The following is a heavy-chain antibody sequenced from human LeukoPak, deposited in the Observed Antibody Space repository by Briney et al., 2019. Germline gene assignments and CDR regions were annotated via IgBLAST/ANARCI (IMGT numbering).Heavy chain of an antibody. CDR1: GFTFSSYA. D-gene: IGHD5-18*01. V-gene: IGHV3-23*01. J-gene: IGHJ4*02. CDR3: ARGSGYSYVADY. Sequence: GGSLRLSCAASGFTFSSYAMSWVRQAPGKGLEWVSAISGSGGSTYYADSVKGRFTISRDNSKNTLYLQMNSLRAEDTAVYYCARGSGYSYVADYWGQGTLVTVSS. CDR2: ISGSGGST.